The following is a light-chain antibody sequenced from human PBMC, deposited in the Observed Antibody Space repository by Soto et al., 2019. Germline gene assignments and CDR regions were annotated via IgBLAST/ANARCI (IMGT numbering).Light chain of an antibody. CDR1: NSDVGGYNY. V-gene: IGLV2-14*01. CDR3: SSYTSSSTRV. J-gene: IGLJ3*02. Sequence: QSALTQPASVSGSPGQSITISCTGTNSDVGGYNYVSWYQQNPGKAPKLMIYEVSNRPSAVSNRFSGSKSGSTASLTISGLQAEDEADYYCSSYTSSSTRVFGGGTKLTVL. CDR2: EVS.